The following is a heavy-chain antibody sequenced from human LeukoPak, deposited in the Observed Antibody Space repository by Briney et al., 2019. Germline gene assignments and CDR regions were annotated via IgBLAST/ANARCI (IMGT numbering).Heavy chain of an antibody. V-gene: IGHV3-48*01. J-gene: IGHJ4*02. D-gene: IGHD5-18*01. CDR2: ISSSSSTI. Sequence: PGGSLRLSCEASGFTFSSYSMNWVRQAPGKGLEYISYISSSSSTIYYADSVKGRFTISRDNAKNSLYLQMNSLRAEDTAVYCCARDYRYGIDYWGQGTLVTVSS. CDR3: ARDYRYGIDY. CDR1: GFTFSSYS.